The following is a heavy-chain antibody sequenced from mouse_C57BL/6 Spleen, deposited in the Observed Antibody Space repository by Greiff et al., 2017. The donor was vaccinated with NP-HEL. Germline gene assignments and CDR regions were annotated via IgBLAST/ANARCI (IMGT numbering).Heavy chain of an antibody. CDR1: GFTFSDYG. CDR2: ISSGSSTI. V-gene: IGHV5-17*01. CDR3: ATGSSPLAV. J-gene: IGHJ2*01. Sequence: VQLQESGGGFVKPGGSLKLSCAASGFTFSDYGMHWVRQAPEKGLEWVAYISSGSSTIYYADTVKGRFTISRDNAKNTLFLQMTSLRSEDTAIYYCATGSSPLAVWGQGTTLTFSS. D-gene: IGHD1-1*01.